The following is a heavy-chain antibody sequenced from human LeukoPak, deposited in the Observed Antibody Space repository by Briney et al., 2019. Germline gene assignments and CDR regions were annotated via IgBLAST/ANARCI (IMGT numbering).Heavy chain of an antibody. V-gene: IGHV1-2*02. J-gene: IGHJ4*02. CDR2: INPNSGGT. Sequence: ASVKVSCKASGYTFTGYYMHWVRQAPGQGLEWMGWINPNSGGTNYALKFQGRVTMTRDTSISTAYMELSRLRSDDTAVYYCARDTSSSSSRGYFDYWGQGTLVTVSS. CDR1: GYTFTGYY. D-gene: IGHD6-6*01. CDR3: ARDTSSSSSRGYFDY.